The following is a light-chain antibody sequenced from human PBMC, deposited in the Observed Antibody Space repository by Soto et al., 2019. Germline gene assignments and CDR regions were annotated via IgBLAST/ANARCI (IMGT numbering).Light chain of an antibody. Sequence: QSALTQPPSASGSPGQSVTISCTGTSSDVGGYNYVSWYQHHPGKAPRLMVYEVSKRPSGVPDRFSGSKSGNTASLTVSGLQTEDEADYYCTSYAGRLPVVFGGGTKLTLL. CDR3: TSYAGRLPVV. J-gene: IGLJ2*01. CDR1: SSDVGGYNY. CDR2: EVS. V-gene: IGLV2-8*01.